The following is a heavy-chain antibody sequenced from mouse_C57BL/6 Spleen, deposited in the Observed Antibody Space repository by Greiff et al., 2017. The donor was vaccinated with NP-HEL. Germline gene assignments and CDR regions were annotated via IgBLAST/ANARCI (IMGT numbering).Heavy chain of an antibody. CDR1: GYAFSSYW. CDR3: ARFITTVVGGNYYAMDY. Sequence: VQLQQSGAELVKPGASVKISCKASGYAFSSYWMNWVKQRPGKGLEWIGQIYPGAGDTNYNGKFKGKATLTADKSSSTAYMQLSSLTSEDSAVYFCARFITTVVGGNYYAMDYWGQGTSVTVSS. V-gene: IGHV1-80*01. CDR2: IYPGAGDT. D-gene: IGHD1-1*01. J-gene: IGHJ4*01.